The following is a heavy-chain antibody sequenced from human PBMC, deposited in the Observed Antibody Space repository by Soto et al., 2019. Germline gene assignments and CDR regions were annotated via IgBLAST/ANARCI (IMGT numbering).Heavy chain of an antibody. J-gene: IGHJ5*02. CDR2: IHYSGST. CDR3: ARHEARGYSYGEATDNWFDP. Sequence: SETLSLTCTVSGGSISPYYWSWIRQPPGKGLEWIGYIHYSGSTNYNPSLKSRVTISVDTSKNQFSLKLSSVTAADTAVYYCARHEARGYSYGEATDNWFDPWGQGTLVTVSS. CDR1: GGSISPYY. V-gene: IGHV4-59*08. D-gene: IGHD5-18*01.